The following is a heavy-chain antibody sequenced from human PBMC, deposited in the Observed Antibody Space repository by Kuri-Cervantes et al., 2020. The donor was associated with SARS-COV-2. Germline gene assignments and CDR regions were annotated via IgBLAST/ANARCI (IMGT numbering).Heavy chain of an antibody. Sequence: SETLSLTCAVYGGSYSGYYWSWIRQPPGKGLEWIGSIHHSGNTYYNPSLKSRVTISVDTSKNQFSLKLSSVTAADTAVYYCARFGPAAREDYFDYWGQGTLVTVSS. V-gene: IGHV4-34*01. D-gene: IGHD2-2*01. J-gene: IGHJ4*02. CDR2: IHHSGNT. CDR3: ARFGPAAREDYFDY. CDR1: GGSYSGYY.